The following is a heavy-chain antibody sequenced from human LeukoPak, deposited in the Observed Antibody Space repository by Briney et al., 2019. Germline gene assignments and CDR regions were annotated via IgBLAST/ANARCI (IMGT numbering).Heavy chain of an antibody. D-gene: IGHD6-13*01. CDR3: ARDPRIVAAAGPTH. CDR1: GYTFTGYY. CDR2: INPNSGGT. J-gene: IGHJ4*02. V-gene: IGHV1-2*02. Sequence: ASVKVSCKASGYTFTGYYIHWVRQAPAQGLEWMGWINPNSGGTNYAQKFQVRVTMTRDTSISTAYMELSRLRSDDKAVYYCARDPRIVAAAGPTHWGQGTLVTVSS.